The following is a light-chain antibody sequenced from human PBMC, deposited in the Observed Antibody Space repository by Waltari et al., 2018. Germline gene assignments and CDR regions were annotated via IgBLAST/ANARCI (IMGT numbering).Light chain of an antibody. CDR1: SSDVGGYNY. Sequence: QSALTQPASVSGSPGQSITISCTGTSSDVGGYNYVSWYQQHPGKATKLMIYDVSNRPSGVSNRFSGSKSGNTASLTISGLQAEDEADYYCSSSTSTSTLAFGGGTKLTVL. J-gene: IGLJ2*01. CDR3: SSSTSTSTLA. V-gene: IGLV2-14*03. CDR2: DVS.